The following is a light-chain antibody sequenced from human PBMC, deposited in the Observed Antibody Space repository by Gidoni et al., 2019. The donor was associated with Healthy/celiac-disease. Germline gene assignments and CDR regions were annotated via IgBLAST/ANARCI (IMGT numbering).Light chain of an antibody. CDR2: GNS. J-gene: IGLJ2*01. CDR3: QSYDSSLSGPV. Sequence: QSVLTQPPSLSGAPGQRVTISCTGSSSNIGAGYDVHWYQQLPGTAPKLLIYGNSNRPSGVPDRFSGSKSSTSASLAITGRQAEDEADYYCQSYDSSLSGPVFGGGTKLTVL. V-gene: IGLV1-40*01. CDR1: SSNIGAGYD.